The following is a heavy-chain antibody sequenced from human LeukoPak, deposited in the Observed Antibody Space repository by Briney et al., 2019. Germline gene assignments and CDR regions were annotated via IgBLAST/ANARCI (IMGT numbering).Heavy chain of an antibody. D-gene: IGHD3-10*01. CDR3: AKDLSGYYYGSGSKYDLGFDY. CDR1: GFTFDDYT. J-gene: IGHJ4*02. CDR2: ISWDGGST. Sequence: GGSLRLSCAASGFTFDDYTMHWFRQAPGKGLEWVSLISWDGGSTYYADSVKGRFTISRDNSKNSLYLQMNSLRTEDTALYYCAKDLSGYYYGSGSKYDLGFDYWGQGTLVTVSS. V-gene: IGHV3-43*01.